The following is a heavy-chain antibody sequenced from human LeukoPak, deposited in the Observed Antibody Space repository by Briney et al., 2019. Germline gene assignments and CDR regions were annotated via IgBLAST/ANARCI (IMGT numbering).Heavy chain of an antibody. V-gene: IGHV3-15*01. CDR1: GFTFSNAW. CDR2: IKSKTDGGTT. Sequence: GGSLRLSCAASGFTFSNAWMSWVRQAPGKGLEWVGRIKSKTDGGTTDYAAPVKGRFTISRDDSKNTLYLQMNSLKTEDTAVYYCTTYPPPITISRAFDYWGQGTLVTVSS. D-gene: IGHD3-9*01. J-gene: IGHJ4*02. CDR3: TTYPPPITISRAFDY.